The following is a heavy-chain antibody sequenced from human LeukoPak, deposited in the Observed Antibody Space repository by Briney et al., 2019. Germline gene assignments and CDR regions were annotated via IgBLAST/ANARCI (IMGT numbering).Heavy chain of an antibody. Sequence: GGSLRLSCAASGFTIDDYGMSWVRHAPGKGLEWVSGINWNGGSTGYADSVKGRFTISRDNPKNSLYLQMNSLRAEDTALYYCARDSVLLIYYYYYMDVWGKGTTVTVSS. J-gene: IGHJ6*03. CDR2: INWNGGST. D-gene: IGHD3-10*01. V-gene: IGHV3-20*04. CDR1: GFTIDDYG. CDR3: ARDSVLLIYYYYYMDV.